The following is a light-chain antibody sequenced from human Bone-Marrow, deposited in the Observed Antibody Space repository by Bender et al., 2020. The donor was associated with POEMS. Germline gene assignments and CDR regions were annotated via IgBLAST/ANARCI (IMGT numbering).Light chain of an antibody. V-gene: IGLV2-14*01. Sequence: QSALTQPAFVSGSPGQSITISCTGTSNDVGGYKYVSWYQQYPGKAPKLIMYEVTNRPSGVSDRFSGSKSGNTASLTISGLKTEDEGDYYCQSYDTSNPGIFGGGTKVTVL. CDR2: EVT. J-gene: IGLJ2*01. CDR3: QSYDTSNPGI. CDR1: SNDVGGYKY.